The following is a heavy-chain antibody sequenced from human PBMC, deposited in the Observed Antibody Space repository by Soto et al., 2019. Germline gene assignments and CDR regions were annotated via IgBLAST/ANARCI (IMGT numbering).Heavy chain of an antibody. CDR3: ARDPPATRHGMDV. CDR1: GFTVSSNY. Sequence: GGSLRLSCAASGFTVSSNYMSWVRQAPGKGLEWVSVIYSGGSTYYADSVGGRFTISRDNSKNTLYLQMKSLRAEDTAVYYCARDPPATRHGMDVWGQGTTVTAP. CDR2: IYSGGST. J-gene: IGHJ6*02. V-gene: IGHV3-53*01.